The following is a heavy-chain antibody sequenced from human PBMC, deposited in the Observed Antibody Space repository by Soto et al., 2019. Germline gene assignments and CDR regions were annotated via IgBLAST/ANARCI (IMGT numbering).Heavy chain of an antibody. CDR2: INTSANTI. V-gene: IGHV3-11*01. CDR3: VRVREFLQNSANYDDAFDE. CDR1: GFTFSDYD. Sequence: QVQLVESGRDLVKPGGSLRLSCAASGFTFSDYDMSCIRQAPWKGLEWVSHINTSANTIYYAVSVKGRFTISSENAKNSLFLQTTGLRGEDTALYYSVRVREFLQNSANYDDAFDEWGQGTMVTVS. J-gene: IGHJ3*01. D-gene: IGHD1-26*01.